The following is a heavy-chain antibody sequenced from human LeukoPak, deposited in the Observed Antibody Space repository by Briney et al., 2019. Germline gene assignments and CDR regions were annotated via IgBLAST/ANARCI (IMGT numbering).Heavy chain of an antibody. CDR3: AKERQGGNSYGDEAFYFDY. D-gene: IGHD4-23*01. Sequence: PGGSLRLSCAASGITIRNYGMTWVRQAPGRGLQWVSSINNSGTRTFISRDDSKNTIYLQMNSLRAEDTAIYYCAKERQGGNSYGDEAFYFDYWGQGTLVTVSS. CDR1: GITIRNYG. V-gene: IGHV3-23*01. CDR2: INNSGTRT. J-gene: IGHJ4*02.